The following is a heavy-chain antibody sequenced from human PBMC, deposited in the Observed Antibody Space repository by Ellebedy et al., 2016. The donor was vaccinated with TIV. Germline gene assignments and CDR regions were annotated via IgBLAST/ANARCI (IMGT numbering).Heavy chain of an antibody. J-gene: IGHJ3*02. CDR3: ARDSSRPGDLGAFDI. Sequence: SETLSLTCTVSGGSISSYYWSWIRQPPGKGLEWIGYIYYSGSTNYNPSLKSRVTISVDTSKNQFSLKLSSVTAADTAVYYCARDSSRPGDLGAFDIWGQGTMVTVSS. CDR2: IYYSGST. V-gene: IGHV4-59*01. CDR1: GGSISSYY. D-gene: IGHD7-27*01.